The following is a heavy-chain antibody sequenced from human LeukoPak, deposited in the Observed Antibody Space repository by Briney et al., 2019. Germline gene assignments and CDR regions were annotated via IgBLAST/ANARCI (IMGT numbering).Heavy chain of an antibody. CDR2: ISTYNSNT. Sequence: ASVKVSCKASGYTFTTYGINWLRQSPGQGLAWMGWISTYNSNTHYAQKLQGRVTMTTDASTSTAYMELRSLRSEDTAVYYCATDRGYWGQGTLVTVSS. CDR3: ATDRGY. V-gene: IGHV1-18*01. J-gene: IGHJ4*02. D-gene: IGHD3-10*01. CDR1: GYTFTTYG.